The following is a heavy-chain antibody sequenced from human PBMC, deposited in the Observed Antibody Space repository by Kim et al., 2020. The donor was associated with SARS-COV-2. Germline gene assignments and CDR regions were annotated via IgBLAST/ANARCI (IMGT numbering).Heavy chain of an antibody. J-gene: IGHJ4*02. CDR1: GGSISSYY. CDR3: ARVEHHGSGSYDDY. Sequence: SETLSLTCTVYGGSISSYYWSWIRQPPGKGLEWIGDIYYSGSTNYNPSLKSRVTISVDTSKNQFSLKLSSVTAADTAVYYCARVEHHGSGSYDDYWGQGTVVTVSS. CDR2: IYYSGST. V-gene: IGHV4-59*01. D-gene: IGHD3-10*01.